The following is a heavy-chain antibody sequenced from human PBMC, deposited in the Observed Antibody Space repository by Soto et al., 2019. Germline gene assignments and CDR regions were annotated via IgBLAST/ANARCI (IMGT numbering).Heavy chain of an antibody. CDR2: MNPSNGNA. CDR1: GYTFITYD. V-gene: IGHV1-8*01. J-gene: IGHJ4*02. Sequence: ASVKVSCKASGYTFITYDINWVRQATGQGLEWMGWMNPSNGNAGYAQNFQGRVTMTRNTSISTAYMELSSLRSDDTAVYFCARRKERSGPNYLDSWGQGSLVTVSS. D-gene: IGHD6-25*01. CDR3: ARRKERSGPNYLDS.